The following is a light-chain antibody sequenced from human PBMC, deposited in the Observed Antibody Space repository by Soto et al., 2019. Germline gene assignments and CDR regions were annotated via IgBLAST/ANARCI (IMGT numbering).Light chain of an antibody. CDR3: RQYSSYSWP. V-gene: IGKV1-5*03. CDR1: QSISSW. CDR2: KAS. J-gene: IGKJ1*01. Sequence: DIQMTQSPSTLSASVGDRVTITCRASQSISSWLAWYQQKPGKARKLLIYKASSLQSGVPSRFSGSGSGTEFTLTISSLQPDDFATYYCRQYSSYSWPFGRRTKVEIK.